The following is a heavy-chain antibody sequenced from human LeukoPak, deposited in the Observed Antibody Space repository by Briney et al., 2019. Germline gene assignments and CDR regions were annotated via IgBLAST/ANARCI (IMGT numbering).Heavy chain of an antibody. CDR3: ARCGSGYERGYYFDY. Sequence: SETLSLTCAVYGGSFSGYYWSWIRQPPGKGLEWIGEINHSGSTNYNPSLKSRVSISVDTSKNQFSLKLSSVTAADTAVYYCARCGSGYERGYYFDYWGQGTLVTVSS. CDR2: INHSGST. D-gene: IGHD5-12*01. J-gene: IGHJ4*02. CDR1: GGSFSGYY. V-gene: IGHV4-34*01.